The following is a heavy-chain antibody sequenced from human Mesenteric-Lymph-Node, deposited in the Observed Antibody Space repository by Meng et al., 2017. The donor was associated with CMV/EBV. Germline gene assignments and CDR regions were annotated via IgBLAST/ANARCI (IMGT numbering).Heavy chain of an antibody. V-gene: IGHV3-49*04. CDR3: TRDVIIAARPQTQPNYYYYGMDV. J-gene: IGHJ6*02. Sequence: GESLKISCTASGFTFGDYAMSWVRQAPGKGLEWVGFIRSKAYGGTTEYAASVKGRFTISRDDSKSIAYLQMNSLKTEDTAVYYCTRDVIIAARPQTQPNYYYYGMDVWGQGTTVTVSS. CDR1: GFTFGDYA. CDR2: IRSKAYGGTT. D-gene: IGHD6-6*01.